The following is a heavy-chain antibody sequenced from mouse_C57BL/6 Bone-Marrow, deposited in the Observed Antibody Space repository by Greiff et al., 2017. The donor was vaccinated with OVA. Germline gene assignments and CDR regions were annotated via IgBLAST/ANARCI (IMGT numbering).Heavy chain of an antibody. CDR3: ARGRYDYESFDY. CDR2: IYPGSGNT. Sequence: QVHVKQSGPELVKPGASVKISCKASGYSFTSYYIHWVKQRPGQGLEWIGWIYPGSGNTKYNEKFKGKATLTADTSSSTAYMQLSSLTSEDSAVYYCARGRYDYESFDYWGQGTTLTVSS. J-gene: IGHJ2*01. D-gene: IGHD2-4*01. V-gene: IGHV1-66*01. CDR1: GYSFTSYY.